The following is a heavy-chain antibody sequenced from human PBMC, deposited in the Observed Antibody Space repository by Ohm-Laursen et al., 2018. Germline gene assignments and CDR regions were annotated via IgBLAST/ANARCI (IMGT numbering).Heavy chain of an antibody. CDR1: GGSISSYY. V-gene: IGHV4-59*01. Sequence: GTLSLTCPVSGGSISSYYWSWIRQPPGKGLEWIGYIYYSGSTNYNPSLKSRVTISVDTSKNQFSLKLSSVTAADTAVYYCAREDLRSHYYDSSGYGYYYYYGMDVWGQGTTVTVSS. CDR2: IYYSGST. CDR3: AREDLRSHYYDSSGYGYYYYYGMDV. J-gene: IGHJ6*02. D-gene: IGHD3-22*01.